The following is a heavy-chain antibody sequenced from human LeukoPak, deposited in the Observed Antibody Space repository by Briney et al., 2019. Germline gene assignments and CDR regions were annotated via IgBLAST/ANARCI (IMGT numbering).Heavy chain of an antibody. CDR1: GFTFIEKW. CDR2: LSPLESTP. Sequence: GESLKISCQASGFTFIEKWIVWVRQKPGKGLEWMGILSPLESTPRYSPFIQGHVTISADKSISTAYLQWSSLKASDTAMYYCARQIRSIAAAGTLWFDPWGQGTLVTVSS. J-gene: IGHJ5*02. CDR3: ARQIRSIAAAGTLWFDP. V-gene: IGHV5-51*01. D-gene: IGHD6-13*01.